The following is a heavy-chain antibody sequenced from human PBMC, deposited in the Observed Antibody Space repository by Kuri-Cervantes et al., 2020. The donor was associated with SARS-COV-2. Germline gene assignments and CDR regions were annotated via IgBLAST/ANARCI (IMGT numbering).Heavy chain of an antibody. V-gene: IGHV4-39*01. CDR1: GGSISSSSYY. J-gene: IGHJ5*02. Sequence: SQTLSLTCTVSGGSISSSSYYWGWIRRPPGKGLEWIGSIYYSGSTHYNPSLKSRVTISVDTSKNQFSLKLSSVTAADTAVYYCARQMMSSITIFGVVITRNWFDPWGQGTLVTVSS. CDR2: IYYSGST. D-gene: IGHD3-3*01. CDR3: ARQMMSSITIFGVVITRNWFDP.